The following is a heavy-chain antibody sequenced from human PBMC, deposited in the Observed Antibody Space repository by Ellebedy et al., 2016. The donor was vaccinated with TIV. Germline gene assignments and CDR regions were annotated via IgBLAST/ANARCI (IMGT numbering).Heavy chain of an antibody. D-gene: IGHD6-19*01. CDR2: INMNTGNP. CDR3: ARDQWLGRAYYFDN. CDR1: GYTFTGYP. Sequence: ASVKVSCKASGYTFTGYPINWVRQAPGQGLEWLGWINMNTGNPTYAQGFTGRFDFSLDTSVNTAYLQISSLKAEDTAVYYCARDQWLGRAYYFDNWGQGTLVTVSS. V-gene: IGHV7-4-1*02. J-gene: IGHJ4*02.